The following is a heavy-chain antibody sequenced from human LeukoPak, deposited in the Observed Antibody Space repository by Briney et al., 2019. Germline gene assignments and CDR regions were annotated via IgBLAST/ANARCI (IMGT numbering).Heavy chain of an antibody. Sequence: SETLSLTCTVSGGSISSYYWSWIRQPPGKGLEWIGYIYYSGSTNYDPSLKSRVTIPVDTSKNQFSLKLSSVTAADTAVYYCAGVVQDIVVVPAAMATFDYWGQGTLVTVSS. J-gene: IGHJ4*02. CDR1: GGSISSYY. CDR2: IYYSGST. V-gene: IGHV4-59*01. CDR3: AGVVQDIVVVPAAMATFDY. D-gene: IGHD2-2*01.